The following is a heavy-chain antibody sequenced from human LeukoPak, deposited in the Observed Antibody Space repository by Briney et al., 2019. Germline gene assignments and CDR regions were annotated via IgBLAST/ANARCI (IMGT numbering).Heavy chain of an antibody. CDR3: ASPSSGQSFDI. Sequence: QAGGSLRLSCAASGFTFSSYWMSWVRQAPGKGLEWVANINQDGSEKYYVDSVKGRFTISRDNAKNSLYLQMNSLRVEDTAFYYCASPSSGQSFDIWGQGTMVIVSS. CDR1: GFTFSSYW. J-gene: IGHJ3*02. V-gene: IGHV3-7*05. CDR2: INQDGSEK. D-gene: IGHD3-22*01.